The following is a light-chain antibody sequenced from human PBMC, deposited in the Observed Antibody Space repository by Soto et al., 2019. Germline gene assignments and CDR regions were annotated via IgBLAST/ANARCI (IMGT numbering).Light chain of an antibody. J-gene: IGKJ2*01. Sequence: EIVLTQSPGTLSLSPGERATLSCRASQSINNNYLAWYQQKPGQAPSLLIYGASSKATSIPDRCSGSGSGTDFTLTISRLEPEEFAVYYCQQYGSMPRTFGQGTRLQIK. CDR2: GAS. CDR3: QQYGSMPRT. CDR1: QSINNNY. V-gene: IGKV3-20*01.